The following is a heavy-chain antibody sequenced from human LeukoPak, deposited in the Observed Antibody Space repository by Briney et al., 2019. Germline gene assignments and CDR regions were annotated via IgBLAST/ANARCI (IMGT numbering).Heavy chain of an antibody. CDR2: ISSSGGTI. J-gene: IGHJ4*02. V-gene: IGHV3-48*02. CDR3: ARGEY. CDR1: GFTFSSYS. Sequence: GGSLTLSCVASGFTFSSYSMNWVRQAPGKGLEWISYISSSGGTIYYADSVKGRFTISRDNAKNSLYLQMNSLRDEDTAVYYCARGEYWGQGTLVTVSS.